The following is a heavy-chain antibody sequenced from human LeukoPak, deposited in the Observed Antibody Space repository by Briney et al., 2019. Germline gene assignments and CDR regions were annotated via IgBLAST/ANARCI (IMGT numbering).Heavy chain of an antibody. V-gene: IGHV3-23*01. CDR3: ARGGYNILTGQDY. D-gene: IGHD3-9*01. J-gene: IGHJ4*02. Sequence: GGSPRLSCAASGFTFSTYAMTWVRRAPGKGLEWVSGISDSGGSTYYADSVKGRFTISRDNSKSTLYLQMNSLRAEDTAVFYCARGGYNILTGQDYWGQGTLVTVSS. CDR1: GFTFSTYA. CDR2: ISDSGGST.